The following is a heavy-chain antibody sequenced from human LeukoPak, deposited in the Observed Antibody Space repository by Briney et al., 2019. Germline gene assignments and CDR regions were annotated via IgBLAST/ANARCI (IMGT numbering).Heavy chain of an antibody. V-gene: IGHV3-23*01. J-gene: IGHJ4*02. CDR3: AKDLGRYRNNYFDY. D-gene: IGHD1-26*01. Sequence: GGSLRLSCAASGFTFRSYTMSWVRQAPGGGLEWVSAIDGLGYSTYYVDSVNGRFTISRDNSQNTLYLQMNSLRAEDTAVYYCAKDLGRYRNNYFDYWGQGTLVTVSS. CDR1: GFTFRSYT. CDR2: IDGLGYST.